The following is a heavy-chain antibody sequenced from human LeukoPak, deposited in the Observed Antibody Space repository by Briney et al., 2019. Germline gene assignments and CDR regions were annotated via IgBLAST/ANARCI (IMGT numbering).Heavy chain of an antibody. V-gene: IGHV3-23*01. CDR1: GFTFSSYA. D-gene: IGHD5-18*01. J-gene: IGHJ3*02. CDR3: AKDIRGHPWIQLWFAAFDI. CDR2: ISGSGGST. Sequence: GGSLRLSCAASGFTFSSYAMSWVRQAPGKGLEWVSAISGSGGSTYYADSVKGRFTISRDNSKNTLYLQMNSLRAEDTALYYCAKDIRGHPWIQLWFAAFDIWGQGTMVTVSS.